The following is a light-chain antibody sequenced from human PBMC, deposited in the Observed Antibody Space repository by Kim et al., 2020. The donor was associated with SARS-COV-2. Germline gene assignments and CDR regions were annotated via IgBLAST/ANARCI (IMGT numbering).Light chain of an antibody. Sequence: EIVLTQSPDTLSLSPGEGATLSCRASQSVTSNYLAWYQQKPGQAPRLLIYGASNRITGIPDRFSGSGSGTDFTLTISRLEPDDFAVYYCQQYGSSTYTFGEGNKLE. CDR2: GAS. J-gene: IGKJ2*01. V-gene: IGKV3-20*01. CDR3: QQYGSSTYT. CDR1: QSVTSNY.